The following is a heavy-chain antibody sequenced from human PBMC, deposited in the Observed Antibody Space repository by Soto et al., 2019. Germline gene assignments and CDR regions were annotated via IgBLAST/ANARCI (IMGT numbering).Heavy chain of an antibody. J-gene: IGHJ4*02. Sequence: PGGSLRLCCAASGFTFSNAWMSWVRQAPGKGLEWAGRIKSKTDGGTTDYAAPVKGRFTISRDDSKNTLYLQMNSLKTEDTAVYYCTTDPGDPFDYWGQGTLVTVSS. CDR1: GFTFSNAW. CDR3: TTDPGDPFDY. D-gene: IGHD2-21*02. V-gene: IGHV3-15*01. CDR2: IKSKTDGGTT.